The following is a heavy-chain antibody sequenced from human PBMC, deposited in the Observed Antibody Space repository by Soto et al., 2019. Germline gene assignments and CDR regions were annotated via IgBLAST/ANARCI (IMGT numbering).Heavy chain of an antibody. D-gene: IGHD1-7*01. Sequence: TSETLSLTCTVSGGSISSSSYYWGWIRQPPGKGLEWIGSIYYSGSTYYNPSLKSRVTISVDTSKNQFSLKLSSVTAADTAVYYCAREFDWNYGDYYYYYYMDVWGKGTTVTVSS. V-gene: IGHV4-39*01. J-gene: IGHJ6*03. CDR2: IYYSGST. CDR1: GGSISSSSYY. CDR3: AREFDWNYGDYYYYYYMDV.